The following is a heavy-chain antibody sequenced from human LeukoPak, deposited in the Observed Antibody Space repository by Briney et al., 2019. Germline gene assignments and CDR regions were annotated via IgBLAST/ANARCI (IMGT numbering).Heavy chain of an antibody. CDR3: ASGGGSDDDYGDYYFDY. V-gene: IGHV4-61*02. CDR2: IYPSGFT. J-gene: IGHJ4*02. Sequence: PSQTLSLTCSVSGGSVSSGSSSWTWIRRPAGKGLEWIGRIYPSGFTNYNPSLKSRVTISIDTSKNQLSLKLSSVTAADTAVYYCASGGGSDDDYGDYYFDYWGQGTLVTVSS. D-gene: IGHD4-17*01. CDR1: GGSVSSGSSS.